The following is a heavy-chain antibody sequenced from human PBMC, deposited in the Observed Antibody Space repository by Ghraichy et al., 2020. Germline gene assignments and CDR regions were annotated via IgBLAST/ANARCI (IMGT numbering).Heavy chain of an antibody. CDR2: LSDSGGRT. Sequence: GALNISCAASGFTFSSHPMNWVRQAPGKGLEWISTLSDSGGRTYYTDSVRGRFTISRDNSKNTLFLQMNSLRAEDTAVYYCARRTQDWGFFDSWGQGTPVTVSS. J-gene: IGHJ4*02. V-gene: IGHV3-23*01. CDR3: ARRTQDWGFFDS. D-gene: IGHD3/OR15-3a*01. CDR1: GFTFSSHP.